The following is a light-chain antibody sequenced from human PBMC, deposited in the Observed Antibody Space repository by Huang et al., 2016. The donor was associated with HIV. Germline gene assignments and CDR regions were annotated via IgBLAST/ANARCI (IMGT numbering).Light chain of an antibody. V-gene: IGKV3-15*01. CDR2: AAS. J-gene: IGKJ2*01. Sequence: EMVLTQSPDTLSVSPGERATLSCRASQGVSNNLAWYQQKPGQAPRLLIYAASSRVTGVPARFSGSGSETDFTLTIRSLQSEDVAVYFCQQYNDWPRTFGQGTSLEIK. CDR1: QGVSNN. CDR3: QQYNDWPRT.